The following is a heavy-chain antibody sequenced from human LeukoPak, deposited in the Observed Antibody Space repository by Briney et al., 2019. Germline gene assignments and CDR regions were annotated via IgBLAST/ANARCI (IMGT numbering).Heavy chain of an antibody. CDR2: IYTSGST. V-gene: IGHV4-4*09. J-gene: IGHJ5*02. CDR3: ARRGPGGWFDP. Sequence: SETLSLTWTVSGGSISSYYWSWIRQPPGKGLEWIGYIYTSGSTNYNPSLKSRVTISVDTSKNQFSLKLSSVTAADTAVYYCARRGPGGWFDPWGQGTLVTVSS. D-gene: IGHD3-10*01. CDR1: GGSISSYY.